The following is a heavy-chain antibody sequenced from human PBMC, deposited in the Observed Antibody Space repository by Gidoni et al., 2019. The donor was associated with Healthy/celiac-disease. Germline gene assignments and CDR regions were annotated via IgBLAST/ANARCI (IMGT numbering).Heavy chain of an antibody. CDR3: ARVIRIAVAGSGWFDP. J-gene: IGHJ5*02. V-gene: IGHV4-39*07. CDR2: IYYSGST. Sequence: QLQLQESGPGLVKPSETLSLTCTVSGGSISSSSYYWGWIRQPPGKGLEWIGSIYYSGSTYYNPSLTSRVTISVDTSKNQFSLKLSSVTAADTAVYYCARVIRIAVAGSGWFDPWGQGTLVTVSS. CDR1: GGSISSSSYY. D-gene: IGHD6-19*01.